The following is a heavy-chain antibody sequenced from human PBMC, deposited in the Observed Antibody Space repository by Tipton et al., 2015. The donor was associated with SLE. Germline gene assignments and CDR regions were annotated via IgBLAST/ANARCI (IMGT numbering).Heavy chain of an antibody. CDR2: IYHSGST. V-gene: IGHV4-30-2*01. CDR1: GGSISSGGYS. D-gene: IGHD4-11*01. J-gene: IGHJ4*02. Sequence: TLSLTCAVSGGSISSGGYSWSWIRQPPGKGLEWIGYIYHSGSTYYNPSLKSRVTISVDRSKNHFSLKLNSVTAADTAVYYCARGEASNFAAYWGQGTLVTVSS. CDR3: ARGEASNFAAY.